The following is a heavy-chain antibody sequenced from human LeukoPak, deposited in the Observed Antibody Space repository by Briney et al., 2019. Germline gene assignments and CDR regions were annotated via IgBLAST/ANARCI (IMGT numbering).Heavy chain of an antibody. V-gene: IGHV4-39*07. J-gene: IGHJ4*02. D-gene: IGHD3-9*01. CDR1: GGSISSSSYY. CDR2: IYYSGST. CDR3: AREAEENYSILTGYLY. Sequence: SETLSLTCTVSGGSISSSSYYWGWIRQPPGKGLEWIGSIYYSGSTYYNPSLKSRVTISVDMSKNQFSLKLRSVTTADTAVYFCAREAEENYSILTGYLYWGQGTLVTVSS.